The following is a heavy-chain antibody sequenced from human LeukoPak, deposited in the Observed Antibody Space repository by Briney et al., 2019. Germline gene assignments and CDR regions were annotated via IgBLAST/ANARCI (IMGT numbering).Heavy chain of an antibody. D-gene: IGHD3-9*01. V-gene: IGHV5-10-1*01. CDR3: ARQSLLTGYYYGMDV. CDR2: IDPSDSYT. J-gene: IGHJ6*04. Sequence: GESLRIPCKGSGYSFTSYWISWVRQMPGKGLKWMGRIDPSDSYTNYSPSFQGHATISADKSISTAYLQWSSLKASDTAMYYCARQSLLTGYYYGMDVWGKGTTVTVSS. CDR1: GYSFTSYW.